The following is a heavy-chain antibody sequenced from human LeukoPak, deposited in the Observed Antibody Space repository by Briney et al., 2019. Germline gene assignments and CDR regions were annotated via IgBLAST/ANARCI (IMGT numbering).Heavy chain of an antibody. D-gene: IGHD3-3*01. J-gene: IGHJ4*02. CDR3: ARWGVFNDFWSGYFSDDY. CDR2: INPNSGGT. V-gene: IGHV1-2*02. Sequence: LWASVKVSCKASGYTFTGYYMHWVRQPPGQGLEWMGWINPNSGGTNYAQKFQGRVTMTRDTSISTAYMELSRLRSDDTAVYYCARWGVFNDFWSGYFSDDYWGQGTLVTVSS. CDR1: GYTFTGYY.